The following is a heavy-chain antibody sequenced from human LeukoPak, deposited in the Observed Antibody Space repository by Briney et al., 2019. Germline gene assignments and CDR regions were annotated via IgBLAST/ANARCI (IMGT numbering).Heavy chain of an antibody. CDR2: FNHSGST. V-gene: IGHV4-34*01. J-gene: IGHJ6*02. Sequence: SETLSLTCAVYGGSFSGYYWSWIRQPPGKGLEWIGEFNHSGSTNYNPSLKSRVTISVDTSKNQFSLKLSSVTAADTAVYYCARGNRGWPHYYYYYGMDVWGQGTTVTVSS. CDR3: ARGNRGWPHYYYYYGMDV. D-gene: IGHD6-19*01. CDR1: GGSFSGYY.